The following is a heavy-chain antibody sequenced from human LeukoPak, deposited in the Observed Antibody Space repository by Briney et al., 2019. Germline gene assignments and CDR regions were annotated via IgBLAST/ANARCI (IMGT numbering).Heavy chain of an antibody. D-gene: IGHD2-2*01. CDR1: GGTFNRDA. CDR3: ARVGAYCTSTSCLDY. V-gene: IGHV1-69*04. Sequence: GASVKVSCKASGGTFNRDAVHWVRQAPGQGLEWMGRVLPIIGVANYAQKFQGRVTMTTDTSTSTAYMELRSLTSDDTAVYYCARVGAYCTSTSCLDYWGQGTLVTVSS. CDR2: VLPIIGVA. J-gene: IGHJ4*02.